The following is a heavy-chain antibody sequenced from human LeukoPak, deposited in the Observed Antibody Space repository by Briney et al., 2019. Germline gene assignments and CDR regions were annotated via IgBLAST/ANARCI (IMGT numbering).Heavy chain of an antibody. J-gene: IGHJ4*02. CDR1: GFTFTFSTSG. CDR2: IQYDDSEK. CDR3: ANEEAAAGTRGDY. D-gene: IGHD6-13*01. V-gene: IGHV3-30*02. Sequence: GGSLRLSCAASGFTFTFSTSGMHWVRQAPGKGLEWVAFIQYDDSEKSYADSVKGRCTTSRDNSKNTVYLQMNSLRAEDTAVYYCANEEAAAGTRGDYWGQGTLVTVSS.